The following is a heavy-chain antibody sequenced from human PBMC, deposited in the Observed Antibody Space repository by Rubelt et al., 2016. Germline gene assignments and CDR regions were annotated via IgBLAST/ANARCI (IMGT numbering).Heavy chain of an antibody. J-gene: IGHJ4*02. CDR3: ARGPYGDYVWGLLGY. V-gene: IGHV3-30*19. CDR1: GFTFSSYG. CDR2: IWYDGSNK. Sequence: QVQLVESGGGVVQPGRSLRLSCAASGFTFSSYGMHWVRQAPGKGLEWVAVIWYDGSNKYYADSVKGRFTISRDNSKNTLYLQMNSLRAEATAVYYGARGPYGDYVWGLLGYWGQGTLVTVSS. D-gene: IGHD3-16*01.